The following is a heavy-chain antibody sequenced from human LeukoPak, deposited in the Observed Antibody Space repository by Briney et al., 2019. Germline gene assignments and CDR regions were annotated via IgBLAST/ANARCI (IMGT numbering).Heavy chain of an antibody. CDR2: IHHSGGT. CDR3: ASPSGRYHADALDI. Sequence: PSETLSLTCTVSGASVSRNWWSWVRQPPGKGLEWIGEIHHSGGTNYNPSLKSRITMSLDNSNNHFSLKLSSVTAADTAVYYCASPSGRYHADALDIWGQGRLVIVSS. V-gene: IGHV4-4*02. D-gene: IGHD1-26*01. CDR1: GASVSRNW. J-gene: IGHJ3*02.